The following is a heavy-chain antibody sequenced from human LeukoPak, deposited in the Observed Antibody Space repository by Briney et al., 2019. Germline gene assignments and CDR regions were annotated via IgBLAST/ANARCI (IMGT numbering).Heavy chain of an antibody. CDR3: ARGVVVVPAAYPWFDP. CDR2: IYHSGST. Sequence: SETLSLACAVSGYSISSGYYWGWIRQPPGKGLEWIGSIYHSGSTYYNPSLKSRVTISVDTSKNQFSLKLSSVTAADTAVYYCARGVVVVPAAYPWFDPWGQGTLVTVSS. CDR1: GYSISSGYY. J-gene: IGHJ5*02. D-gene: IGHD2-2*01. V-gene: IGHV4-38-2*01.